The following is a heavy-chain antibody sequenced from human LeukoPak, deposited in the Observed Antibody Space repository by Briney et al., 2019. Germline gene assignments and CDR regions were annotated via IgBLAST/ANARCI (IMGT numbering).Heavy chain of an antibody. CDR3: ARTPGYYYDSSGYYHYYFDY. CDR1: GGSISSYY. CDR2: IYYSGST. D-gene: IGHD3-22*01. J-gene: IGHJ4*02. Sequence: PSETLSLTCTVSGGSISSYYWSWIRQPPGKGLEYIGYIYYSGSTNCNPSLKSRVTISVDTSKNQFSLKLSSVTAADTAVYYCARTPGYYYDSSGYYHYYFDYWGQGTLVTVSS. V-gene: IGHV4-59*01.